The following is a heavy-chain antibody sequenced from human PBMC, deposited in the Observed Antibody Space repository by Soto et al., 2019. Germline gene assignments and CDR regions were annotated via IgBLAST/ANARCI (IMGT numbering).Heavy chain of an antibody. CDR2: IRGSADGT. D-gene: IGHD3-3*01. V-gene: IGHV3-23*01. J-gene: IGHJ3*01. CDR1: GFTFDSYA. CDR3: AKDPVWGYSFGSGDYSAGLNV. Sequence: EVKLLESGGGLAQPGGSLRLYCVGSGFTFDSYAISWVSQAPGERLQRIAAIRGSADGTDYAHSVRGRFTISRDNAKKTVHLQMARLRVEDRVVDFCAKDPVWGYSFGSGDYSAGLNVWGKGTLVTVS.